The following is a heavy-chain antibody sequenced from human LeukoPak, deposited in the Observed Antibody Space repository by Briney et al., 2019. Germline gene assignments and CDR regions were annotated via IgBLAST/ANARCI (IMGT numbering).Heavy chain of an antibody. J-gene: IGHJ4*02. CDR3: AREGYYEEFLDY. CDR2: IYYSGST. D-gene: IGHD3-22*01. V-gene: IGHV4-39*07. CDR1: GGSISSSSYY. Sequence: SETLSLTCTVSGGSISSSSYYWGWIRQPPGKGLEWIGSIYYSGSTYYNPSLKSRVTISVDTSKNQFSLKLSSVTAADTAVYYCAREGYYEEFLDYWGQGTLVTVSS.